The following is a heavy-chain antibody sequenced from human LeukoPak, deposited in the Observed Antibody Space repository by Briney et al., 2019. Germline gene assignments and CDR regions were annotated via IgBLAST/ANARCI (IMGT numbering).Heavy chain of an antibody. CDR3: ARLSTYYDSWSPHDY. J-gene: IGHJ4*02. D-gene: IGHD3-3*01. CDR1: GASVSSHY. Sequence: SETLSLTCTVSGASVSSHYWSWIRQPPGKGLEWIGYVSYSGGTNYNPSLKSRVTISLDTSKDQFSLRLNSVTAADTAVYYCARLSTYYDSWSPHDYWGQGTLVTVSS. V-gene: IGHV4-59*02. CDR2: VSYSGGT.